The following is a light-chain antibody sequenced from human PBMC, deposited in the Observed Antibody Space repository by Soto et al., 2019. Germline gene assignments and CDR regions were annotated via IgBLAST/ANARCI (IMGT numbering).Light chain of an antibody. CDR3: GAWDSSLNVYV. Sequence: QSVLTQPPSVSAAPGQKIIISCSGSRSNLGTYYVSWYHQLPGTAPKVVIYDNSRRPSRIPDRFSGSKSGTSATLAITGLQTGDEGNYSCGAWDSSLNVYVFGGGTKLTVL. CDR1: RSNLGTYY. J-gene: IGLJ2*01. V-gene: IGLV1-51*01. CDR2: DNS.